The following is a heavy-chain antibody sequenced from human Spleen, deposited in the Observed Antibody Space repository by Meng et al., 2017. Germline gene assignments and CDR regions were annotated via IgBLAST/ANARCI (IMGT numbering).Heavy chain of an antibody. J-gene: IGHJ4*02. Sequence: QVQLVQSGAEVKKPGSSVKVSCKVSGGIFSSYAISWVRQAPGQGLEWMGGIIPIFGTATYAHNFQGRVTITADESTRTAYMELRSLRSEDTAVYYCARWARDGYNSGFDYWGQGTLVTVSS. V-gene: IGHV1-69*01. CDR2: IIPIFGTA. D-gene: IGHD5-24*01. CDR1: GGIFSSYA. CDR3: ARWARDGYNSGFDY.